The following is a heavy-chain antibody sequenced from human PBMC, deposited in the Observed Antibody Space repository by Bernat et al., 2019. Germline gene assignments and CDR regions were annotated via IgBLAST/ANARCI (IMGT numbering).Heavy chain of an antibody. CDR3: ARAGGYCSGGSCYIVYGMDV. CDR2: ISAYNGNT. CDR1: GYTFTSYG. V-gene: IGHV1-18*01. J-gene: IGHJ6*02. D-gene: IGHD2-15*01. Sequence: QVQLVQSGAEVKKPGASVKVSCKASGYTFTSYGISWVRQAPGQGLEWMGWISAYNGNTNYAQKLQGRVTMTTDTSTSTAYMELRSLRSEDTAVYYCARAGGYCSGGSCYIVYGMDVWGQGTTVTVSS.